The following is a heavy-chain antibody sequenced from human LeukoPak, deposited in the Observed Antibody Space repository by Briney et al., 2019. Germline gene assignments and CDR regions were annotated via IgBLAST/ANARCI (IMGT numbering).Heavy chain of an antibody. J-gene: IGHJ4*02. CDR1: GYTLTELS. CDR3: ARWVPRYCSSTSCSSFDY. Sequence: ASVKVSCKVSGYTLTELSMHWVRQAPGKGLEWMGGFDPEDGETIYAQKFQGRVTMTEDTSTDTAYMELSSLRSDDTAVYYCARWVPRYCSSTSCSSFDYWGQGTLVTVSS. D-gene: IGHD2-2*01. V-gene: IGHV1-24*01. CDR2: FDPEDGET.